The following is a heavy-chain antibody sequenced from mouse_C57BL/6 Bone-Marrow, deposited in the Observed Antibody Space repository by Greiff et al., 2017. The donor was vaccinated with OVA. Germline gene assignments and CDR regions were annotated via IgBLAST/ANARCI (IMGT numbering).Heavy chain of an antibody. Sequence: EVKVVESGGGLVKPGGSLKLSCAASGFTFSSYAMSWVRQTPEKRLEWVATISDGGSYTYYPDNVKGRFTISRDNAKNNLYLQMSHLKSEDTAMYYCARDQGRKWYFDVWGTGTTVTVSS. CDR2: ISDGGSYT. J-gene: IGHJ1*03. CDR3: ARDQGRKWYFDV. V-gene: IGHV5-4*01. D-gene: IGHD1-1*01. CDR1: GFTFSSYA.